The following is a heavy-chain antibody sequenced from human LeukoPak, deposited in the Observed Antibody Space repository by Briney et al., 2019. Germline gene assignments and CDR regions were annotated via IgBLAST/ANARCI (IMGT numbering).Heavy chain of an antibody. CDR2: IGTVGDT. CDR3: ARGGSERGYSYSRGFDWFDP. Sequence: SGGSLRLSCAASGFTFSSYDMHWVRQATGKGLEWVSAIGTVGDTYYPGSVKGRFTISRENAKNSLYLQMNSLRAGDTAVYYCARGGSERGYSYSRGFDWFDPWGQGTLVTVSS. J-gene: IGHJ5*02. CDR1: GFTFSSYD. D-gene: IGHD5-18*01. V-gene: IGHV3-13*01.